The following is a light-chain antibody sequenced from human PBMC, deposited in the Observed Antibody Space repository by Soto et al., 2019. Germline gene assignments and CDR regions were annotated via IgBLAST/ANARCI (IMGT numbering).Light chain of an antibody. CDR2: EDT. Sequence: QSALTQPPSASGSPGQSVTISCTGTSRDVGGYNYVSWYQQHPGKAPKLVMYEDTERPSGVPERFSGSKSGNTASLTVSGLQDEDEAEYYCASYAGNNHFVVFGGGTKLTVL. CDR1: SRDVGGYNY. J-gene: IGLJ2*01. V-gene: IGLV2-8*01. CDR3: ASYAGNNHFVV.